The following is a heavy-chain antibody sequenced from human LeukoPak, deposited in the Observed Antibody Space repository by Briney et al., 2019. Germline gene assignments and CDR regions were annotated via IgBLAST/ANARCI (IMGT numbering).Heavy chain of an antibody. CDR3: ARGSMVGATRNYFDF. D-gene: IGHD1-26*01. V-gene: IGHV5-51*01. CDR1: GYSFSTYW. CDR2: IYPGDSDT. Sequence: GESLKISCKGFGYSFSTYWIGWVRQMPGKGLEWMGVIYPGDSDTRYSPSFQGQVTISADKSISTAYLQWSSLKASDTAMYYCARGSMVGATRNYFDFWGQGTLVTVSS. J-gene: IGHJ4*02.